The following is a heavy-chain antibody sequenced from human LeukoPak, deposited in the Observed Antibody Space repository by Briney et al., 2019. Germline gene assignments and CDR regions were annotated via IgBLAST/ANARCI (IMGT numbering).Heavy chain of an antibody. J-gene: IGHJ4*02. CDR2: INKDGSVT. CDR3: VKVRGRARVGYFDY. D-gene: IGHD1-26*01. V-gene: IGHV3-74*01. CDR1: GFTFSGSA. Sequence: GGSLRLSCAASGFTFSGSAIHWVRQSSGKGLVWVSRINKDGSVTDYAESVKGRFSISRDNAKNTLYLQMNSLRVEDTAIYYCVKVRGRARVGYFDYWGQGTLVTVSS.